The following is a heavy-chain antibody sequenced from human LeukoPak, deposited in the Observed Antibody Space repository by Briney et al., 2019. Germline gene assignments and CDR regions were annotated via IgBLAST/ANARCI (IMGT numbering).Heavy chain of an antibody. Sequence: GSSVKVSCKASGGTFSSYAISWLRQAPGQGLEWMGGIIPIFGTANYAQKFQGRVTITTDESTSTAYMELSSLRSEDTAVYYCAREGSVQLEPDAFDIWGQGTMVTVSS. CDR1: GGTFSSYA. CDR3: AREGSVQLEPDAFDI. J-gene: IGHJ3*02. V-gene: IGHV1-69*05. D-gene: IGHD1-1*01. CDR2: IIPIFGTA.